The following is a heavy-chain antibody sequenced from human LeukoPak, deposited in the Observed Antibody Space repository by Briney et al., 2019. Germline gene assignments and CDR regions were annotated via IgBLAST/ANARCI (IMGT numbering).Heavy chain of an antibody. Sequence: GGSLRLSCAASGFTFSDYYMSWIHQAPGKGLEWVSYISGSSSYTNYADSVKGRFTISRDNAKNSLYLQMNSLRAEDTAVYYCARVVDCSGGSCYKSYFDYWGQGTLVTVSS. CDR2: ISGSSSYT. CDR1: GFTFSDYY. D-gene: IGHD2-15*01. J-gene: IGHJ4*02. V-gene: IGHV3-11*06. CDR3: ARVVDCSGGSCYKSYFDY.